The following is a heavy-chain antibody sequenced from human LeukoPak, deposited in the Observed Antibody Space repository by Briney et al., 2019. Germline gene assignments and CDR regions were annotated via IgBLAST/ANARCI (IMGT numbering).Heavy chain of an antibody. CDR3: ARSGDRAVVDHYFDY. V-gene: IGHV4-39*07. CDR1: GGSISSSSYY. D-gene: IGHD3-22*01. CDR2: IYYSGST. Sequence: SETLSLTCTVSGGSISSSSYYWGWIRQPPGKGLEWIGSIYYSGSTYYNPSLKSRVTISVDTSKNQFSLKLSSVTAADTAVYYCARSGDRAVVDHYFDYWGQGTLVTVSS. J-gene: IGHJ4*02.